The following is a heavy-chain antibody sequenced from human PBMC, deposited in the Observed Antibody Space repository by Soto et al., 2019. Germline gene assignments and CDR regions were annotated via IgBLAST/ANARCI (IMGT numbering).Heavy chain of an antibody. CDR2: IYYSGST. J-gene: IGHJ6*03. D-gene: IGHD2-2*01. CDR1: GGSISSYY. Sequence: PSETLSLTCTVSGGSISSYYWSWIRQPPGKGLEWIGYIYYSGSTNYNPSLKSRVTISVDTSKNQFSLKLSSVTAADTAVYYCARGSIVEVPAAHDLYYYHYMDVWGKGTTVTFSS. V-gene: IGHV4-59*01. CDR3: ARGSIVEVPAAHDLYYYHYMDV.